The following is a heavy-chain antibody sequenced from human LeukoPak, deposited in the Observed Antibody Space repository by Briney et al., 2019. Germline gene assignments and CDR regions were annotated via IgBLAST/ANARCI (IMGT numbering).Heavy chain of an antibody. CDR3: ARGGYYYDTTGPFDY. D-gene: IGHD3-22*01. J-gene: IGHJ4*02. Sequence: SETLSLTCTVSGGSISSSSYYWGWIRQPPGKGLEWIGSIYYSGSTYYNPSLKSRVTISVDTSKNQFSLKLSSVTAADTAVYYCARGGYYYDTTGPFDYWGQGTLVTVSS. V-gene: IGHV4-39*07. CDR2: IYYSGST. CDR1: GGSISSSSYY.